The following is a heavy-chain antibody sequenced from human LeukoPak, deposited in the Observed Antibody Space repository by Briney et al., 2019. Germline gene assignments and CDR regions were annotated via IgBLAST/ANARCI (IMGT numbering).Heavy chain of an antibody. CDR3: ARVRWYCSSTSCPRPWFDP. V-gene: IGHV1-2*02. J-gene: IGHJ5*02. CDR2: INPNSGGT. CDR1: GYTFTGYY. D-gene: IGHD2-2*01. Sequence: ASVKVSCKASGYTFTGYYMHWVRQAPGQGLEWMGWINPNSGGTNYAQKSQGRVTMTRDTSISTAYMELSGLRSDDTAVYYCARVRWYCSSTSCPRPWFDPWGQGTLVTVSS.